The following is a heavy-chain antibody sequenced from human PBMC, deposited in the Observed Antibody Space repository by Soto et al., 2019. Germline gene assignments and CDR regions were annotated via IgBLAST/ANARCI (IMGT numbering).Heavy chain of an antibody. CDR1: GGSTSSSSYY. CDR3: ARHRLIICGDYNNWFDP. D-gene: IGHD4-17*01. CDR2: IYYSGST. V-gene: IGHV4-39*01. J-gene: IGHJ5*02. Sequence: SETLSLTCTVSGGSTSSSSYYWGWIRQPPGKGLEWIGSIYYSGSTYYNPSLKSRVTISVDTSKNQFSLKLSSVTAADAAVYYCARHRLIICGDYNNWFDPWGQGTLVTVSS.